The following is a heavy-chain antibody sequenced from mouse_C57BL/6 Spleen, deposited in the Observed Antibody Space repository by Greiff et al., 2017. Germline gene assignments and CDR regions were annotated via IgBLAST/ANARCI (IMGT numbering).Heavy chain of an antibody. V-gene: IGHV1-78*01. D-gene: IGHD1-1*01. CDR2: IYPRDGGT. Sequence: QVQLKQSDAELVKPGASVKISCKVSGYTFTDHTIHWMKQRPEQGLEWIGYIYPRDGGTEYNEKFKGKATLTADTSSSTAYMQLNSLTSEDSAVYFCARARYGSSYWFAYWGQGTLVTVSA. CDR1: GYTFTDHT. J-gene: IGHJ3*01. CDR3: ARARYGSSYWFAY.